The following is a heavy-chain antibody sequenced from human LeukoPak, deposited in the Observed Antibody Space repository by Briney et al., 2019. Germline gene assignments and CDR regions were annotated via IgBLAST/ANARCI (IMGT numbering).Heavy chain of an antibody. J-gene: IGHJ5*02. CDR2: IYYSGST. V-gene: IGHV4-39*01. Sequence: PSETLSLTCTVSGGSISSSSYYWGWVRQPPGKGREWIGSIYYSGSTYYNPSLNSRVTISVDTSKNQFSLKLNSVTAADTGVYYCARVPYYDFWSGFDPWGQGTLVTVSS. D-gene: IGHD3-3*01. CDR3: ARVPYYDFWSGFDP. CDR1: GGSISSSSYY.